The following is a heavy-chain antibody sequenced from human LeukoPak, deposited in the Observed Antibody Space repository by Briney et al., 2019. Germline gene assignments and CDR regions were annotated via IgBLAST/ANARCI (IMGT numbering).Heavy chain of an antibody. D-gene: IGHD3-10*01. J-gene: IGHJ5*02. V-gene: IGHV1-18*01. Sequence: GASVKVSCRASGYTFSTYGISWVRQAPGQGLEWMGWISAYNGNTKYAQKFQGRVTMTTDTSTSTAYMELRSLRSDDTAVYYCARGYGSGNYYTRGNWFDPWGQGTLVTVSS. CDR1: GYTFSTYG. CDR2: ISAYNGNT. CDR3: ARGYGSGNYYTRGNWFDP.